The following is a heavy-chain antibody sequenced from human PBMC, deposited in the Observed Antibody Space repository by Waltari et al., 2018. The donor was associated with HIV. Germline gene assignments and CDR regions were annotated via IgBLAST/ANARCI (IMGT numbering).Heavy chain of an antibody. D-gene: IGHD3-22*01. Sequence: QVQLVESGGGVVQPGRSLRLSCAAPGFTFNTYLMYWVRQAPGKGLECVAVISYDGSNKYYADSVKGRFTISRDNSKNTLYLQMNSLRAEDTAVYYCARDSSGYYYVGYGMDVWGQGTTVTVSS. CDR1: GFTFNTYL. J-gene: IGHJ6*02. CDR3: ARDSSGYYYVGYGMDV. CDR2: ISYDGSNK. V-gene: IGHV3-30*01.